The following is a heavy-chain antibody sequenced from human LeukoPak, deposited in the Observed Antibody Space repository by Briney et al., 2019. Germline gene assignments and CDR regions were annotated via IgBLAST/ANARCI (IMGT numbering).Heavy chain of an antibody. J-gene: IGHJ3*02. V-gene: IGHV5-51*01. CDR2: IYPGDSDT. Sequence: GESLKISCQGSGYSFTSYWIGWVRQLPGKGLEWMGIIYPGDSDTRYSPSFQGQVTISADKSISTAYLQWSSLKASDTAMYYCARHTAAGNDAFDIWGQGTMVTVSS. D-gene: IGHD6-13*01. CDR3: ARHTAAGNDAFDI. CDR1: GYSFTSYW.